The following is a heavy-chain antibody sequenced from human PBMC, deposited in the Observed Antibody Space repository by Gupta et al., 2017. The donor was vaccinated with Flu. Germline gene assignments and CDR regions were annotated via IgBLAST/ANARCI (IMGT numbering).Heavy chain of an antibody. CDR3: ARVDGDFPRLYYYYYGMDV. J-gene: IGHJ6*02. Sequence: EVQLVESGGDLVQPGGSLRLSCAASGFTFSSYWMSWVRQAPGKGLEWVANIKQDGSEKYYVDSVKGRFTISRDNAKNSLYLQMNSLRAEDTAVYYCARVDGDFPRLYYYYYGMDVWGQGTTVTVSS. D-gene: IGHD3-3*01. V-gene: IGHV3-7*01. CDR1: GFTFSSYW. CDR2: IKQDGSEK.